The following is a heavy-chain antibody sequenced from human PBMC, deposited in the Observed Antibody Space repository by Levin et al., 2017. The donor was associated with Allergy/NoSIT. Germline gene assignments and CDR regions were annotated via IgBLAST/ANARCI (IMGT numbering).Heavy chain of an antibody. Sequence: SETLSLTCIVSGPVSGVSVSSDDYYWSWIRQHPGKGLEWIGYIRYNDSTHYNPSPKSRVTISRATSENHFSVRLRSVTAADTAVYYCARGGNSVFLNSRGQGILVTVSS. J-gene: IGHJ4*02. V-gene: IGHV4-31*03. CDR2: IRYNDST. D-gene: IGHD5/OR15-5a*01. CDR1: GVSVSSDDYY. CDR3: ARGGNSVFLNS.